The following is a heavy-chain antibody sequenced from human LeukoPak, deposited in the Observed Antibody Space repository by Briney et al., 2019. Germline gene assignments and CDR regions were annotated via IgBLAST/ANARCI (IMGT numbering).Heavy chain of an antibody. D-gene: IGHD2-8*01. CDR2: IWYDGSNK. V-gene: IGHV3-33*01. CDR3: ARDTAWYTAHYYIDV. Sequence: GRSLRLSCAASGFTFSSYGMHWVRQAPGKGLEWVAVIWYDGSNKYYADSVKGRFTISRDNSKSTLFLQMNSLRAEDTAVYYCARDTAWYTAHYYIDVWGKGTTVTVSS. J-gene: IGHJ6*03. CDR1: GFTFSSYG.